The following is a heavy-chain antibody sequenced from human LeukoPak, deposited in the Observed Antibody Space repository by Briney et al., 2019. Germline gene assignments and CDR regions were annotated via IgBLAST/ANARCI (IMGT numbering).Heavy chain of an antibody. CDR2: INHSGST. V-gene: IGHV4-34*01. CDR1: GGSFSGYY. J-gene: IGHJ4*02. Sequence: SETLSPTCAVYGGSFSGYYWSWIRQPPGKGLEWIGEINHSGSTNYNPSLKSRVTISVDTSKNQFSLKLSSVTAADTAVYYCARNPYGGNFDYWGQGTLVTVSS. D-gene: IGHD4-23*01. CDR3: ARNPYGGNFDY.